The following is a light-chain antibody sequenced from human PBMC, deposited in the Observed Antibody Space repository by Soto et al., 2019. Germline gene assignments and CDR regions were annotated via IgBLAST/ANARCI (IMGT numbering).Light chain of an antibody. CDR1: QSVSSSY. CDR2: GAS. Sequence: EVVLTQSPGTLSLYKGERATLSCRASQSVSSSYLAWYQQKPGQAPRLLIYGASSRATGIPDRFSGSGSGTDFTLTISRLEPEDFAVYYCQQYGSSPWTFGQGTKVDIK. J-gene: IGKJ1*01. V-gene: IGKV3-20*01. CDR3: QQYGSSPWT.